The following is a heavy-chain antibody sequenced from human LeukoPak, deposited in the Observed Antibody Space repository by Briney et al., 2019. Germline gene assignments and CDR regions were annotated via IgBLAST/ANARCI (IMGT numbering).Heavy chain of an antibody. J-gene: IGHJ4*02. CDR2: VSGSGGTT. Sequence: GGSLRLSCAASGFTFSSYAMSWVRQAPGKGLEWVSGVSGSGGTTYYADSVRGRFTISRDNSRNALYLQLSRLRVDDTALYYCPKPLLTPGNWGPGTLVTVSS. V-gene: IGHV3-23*01. CDR1: GFTFSSYA. D-gene: IGHD4-23*01. CDR3: PKPLLTPGN.